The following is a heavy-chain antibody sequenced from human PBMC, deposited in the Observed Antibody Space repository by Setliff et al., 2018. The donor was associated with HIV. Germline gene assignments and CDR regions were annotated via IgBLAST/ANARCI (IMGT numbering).Heavy chain of an antibody. V-gene: IGHV1-69-2*01. D-gene: IGHD3-16*01. CDR2: IDPDRGDT. CDR1: GYTFPDYY. CDR3: AWGTQRPIDS. J-gene: IGHJ4*02. Sequence: VASVKVSCKVSGYTFPDYYIQWIRQAPGKGLEWMGLIDPDRGDTVYAEKFQDRVTITADRSLDTAYMKLSSLRSEDTAMYFCAWGTQRPIDSWGQGTLVTVS.